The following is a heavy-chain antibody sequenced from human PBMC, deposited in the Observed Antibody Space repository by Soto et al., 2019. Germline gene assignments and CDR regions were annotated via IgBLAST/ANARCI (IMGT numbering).Heavy chain of an antibody. J-gene: IGHJ5*02. D-gene: IGHD4-17*01. CDR1: GGSINSDTDY. V-gene: IGHV4-39*01. CDR2: IYHSGST. CDR3: ARRLEEYGNHWFDP. Sequence: QLQLQESGPGLVKPSETSSLTCTVSGGSINSDTDYWAWIRQPPGKALEWIGSIYHSGSTYQNPSLKSRITMSVDKSKYQFSLRLTSVTAADTAVYYCARRLEEYGNHWFDPWGQGILVTVSS.